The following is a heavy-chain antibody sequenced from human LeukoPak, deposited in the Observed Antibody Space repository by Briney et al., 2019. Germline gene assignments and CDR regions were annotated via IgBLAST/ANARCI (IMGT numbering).Heavy chain of an antibody. V-gene: IGHV3-30-3*01. CDR3: ARPAQLLSRWYWFDP. CDR1: GFTFSSYA. D-gene: IGHD2-2*01. J-gene: IGHJ5*02. CDR2: ISYDGSNK. Sequence: GGSLRLSCAASGFTFSSYAMHWVRQAPGKGLEWVAVISYDGSNKYYADSVKGRFTISRDNSKNTLYLQMNSLRAEDTAVYYCARPAQLLSRWYWFDPWGQGTLVAVSS.